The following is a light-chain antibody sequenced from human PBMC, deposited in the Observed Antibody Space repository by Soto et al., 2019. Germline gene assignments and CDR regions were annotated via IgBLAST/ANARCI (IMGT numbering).Light chain of an antibody. Sequence: AIQMTQSPSSLPASVGDRVTITCRASQGIRNDLSWYQQKPGRAPKLLIYAASTLQSGVPSRFSGSSSGTDFTLTISSLQPEDFATYYCLQDYNYPRTFGQGTKLEI. CDR3: LQDYNYPRT. V-gene: IGKV1-6*01. CDR1: QGIRND. CDR2: AAS. J-gene: IGKJ1*01.